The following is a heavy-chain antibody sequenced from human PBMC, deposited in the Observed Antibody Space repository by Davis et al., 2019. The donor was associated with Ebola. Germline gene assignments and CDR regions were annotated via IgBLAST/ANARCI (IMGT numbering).Heavy chain of an antibody. D-gene: IGHD1-1*01. CDR2: IAGSGGST. CDR3: AKGPETGRFEY. CDR1: GFTFSRYS. Sequence: GGSLRLSCVASGFTFSRYSMNWVRQAPGKGLEWVSAIAGSGGSTYHADSVKGRFTISRDNSKNTLYLQMKSLRAEDTAVYYCAKGPETGRFEYWGQGTLVTVSA. J-gene: IGHJ4*02. V-gene: IGHV3-23*01.